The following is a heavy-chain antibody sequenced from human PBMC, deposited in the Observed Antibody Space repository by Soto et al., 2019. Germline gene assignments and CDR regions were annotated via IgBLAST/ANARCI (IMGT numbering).Heavy chain of an antibody. CDR1: GYTFTSYG. Sequence: ASVKVSCKASGYTFTSYGISWVRQAKGQGLEWMGWISAYNGNTNYAQKLQGRVTMTTDTSTSTAYMELRSLRSDDTAVYYCARGREYYDFWSGYYTKTPYYYYYGMDVWGQGTTVTVSS. CDR3: ARGREYYDFWSGYYTKTPYYYYYGMDV. CDR2: ISAYNGNT. D-gene: IGHD3-3*01. V-gene: IGHV1-18*01. J-gene: IGHJ6*02.